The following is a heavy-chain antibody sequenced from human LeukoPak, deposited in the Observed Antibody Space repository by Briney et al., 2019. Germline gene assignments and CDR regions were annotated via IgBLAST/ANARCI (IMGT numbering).Heavy chain of an antibody. J-gene: IGHJ3*02. CDR1: GFTFSSYG. Sequence: PGGSLRLSCAASGFTFSSYGMHWVRQAPGKGLEWVAVIWYDGTNEYYADSVKGRFSISRDNSKNTLYLQMNSLRAEDTAVYYCASDKLGTDAFDIWGQGTVVTVSS. D-gene: IGHD7-27*01. CDR2: IWYDGTNE. CDR3: ASDKLGTDAFDI. V-gene: IGHV3-33*01.